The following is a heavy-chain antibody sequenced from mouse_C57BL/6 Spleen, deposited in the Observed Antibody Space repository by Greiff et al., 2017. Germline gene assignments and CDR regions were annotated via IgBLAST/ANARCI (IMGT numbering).Heavy chain of an antibody. CDR2: ISYDGSN. D-gene: IGHD2-10*01. CDR3: AREAPYYGNYVWDVDV. CDR1: GYSITDGYY. V-gene: IGHV3-6*01. J-gene: IGHJ1*03. Sequence: EVQLVESGPGLVKPSQSLYLTCSVTGYSITDGYYWYCIRPFPGNKLEWMDYISYDGSNNYEPTLKNRISITSDTAKNQFFLKLNSVTTEDTATYYCAREAPYYGNYVWDVDVWGKGTPVTVSS.